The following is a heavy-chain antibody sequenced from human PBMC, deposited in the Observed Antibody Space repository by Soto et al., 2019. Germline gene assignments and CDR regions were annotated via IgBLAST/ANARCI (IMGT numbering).Heavy chain of an antibody. D-gene: IGHD3-10*01. J-gene: IGHJ4*02. CDR2: IDWDDDK. CDR1: GFSLSTSGMC. V-gene: IGHV2-70*17. CDR3: ARMADYGSVKYFDY. Sequence: SGPTLVNPTQTLTLTCTFSGFSLSTSGMCVSWIRQPPGKALEWLARIDWDDDKFYSTSLKTRLTISRDTSKNQVVLTMTNMDPVDTATYYCARMADYGSVKYFDYWGQGTLVTVSS.